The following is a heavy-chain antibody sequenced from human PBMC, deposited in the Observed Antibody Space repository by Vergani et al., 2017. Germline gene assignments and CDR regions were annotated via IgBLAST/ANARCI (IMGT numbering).Heavy chain of an antibody. CDR1: GFTFSSYA. CDR3: ARERASSSVDY. V-gene: IGHV3-30*01. Sequence: QVQLVESGGGVVQPGRSLRLSCAASGFTFSSYAMHWVRQAPGKGLEWVAVISYDGSNKYYADSVKGRFTISRDNSKNTLYLQMNSLRAEDTAVYYCARERASSSVDYWGQGTLVTVSS. CDR2: ISYDGSNK. J-gene: IGHJ4*02. D-gene: IGHD6-13*01.